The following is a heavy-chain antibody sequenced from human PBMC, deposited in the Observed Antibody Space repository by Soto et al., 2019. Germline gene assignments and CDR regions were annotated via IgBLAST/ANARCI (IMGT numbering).Heavy chain of an antibody. CDR3: ARYRREAVAGYTLDN. CDR1: GGSISSNY. Sequence: SETLSLTCTVSGGSISSNYWPWIRQPPGKGLAWIGYVHNSGSTNYNPSLKSRVTISEDTSKSQFSLKVNSMTAADTAVYYCARYRREAVAGYTLDNWGQGILVTVSS. CDR2: VHNSGST. D-gene: IGHD2-15*01. V-gene: IGHV4-59*01. J-gene: IGHJ4*02.